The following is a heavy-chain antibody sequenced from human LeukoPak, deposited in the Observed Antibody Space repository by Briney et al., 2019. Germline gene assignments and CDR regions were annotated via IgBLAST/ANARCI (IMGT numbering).Heavy chain of an antibody. J-gene: IGHJ4*02. CDR2: IRGGSSDI. D-gene: IGHD1-26*01. Sequence: GGTLRLSCATSGFTFSSFSMNWVRQAPGKGLEWVSYIRGGSSDIHYADSVKGRFTISRDDAKNSLYLQMNSLRAEDTAVYFCVRDHEWAFDYWGQGTLVTVSS. CDR1: GFTFSSFS. V-gene: IGHV3-21*05. CDR3: VRDHEWAFDY.